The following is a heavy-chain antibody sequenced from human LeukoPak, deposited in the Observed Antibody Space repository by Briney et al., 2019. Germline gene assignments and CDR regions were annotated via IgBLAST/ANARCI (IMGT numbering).Heavy chain of an antibody. J-gene: IGHJ4*02. D-gene: IGHD3-9*01. V-gene: IGHV3-23*01. CDR1: GFTFSISA. Sequence: GGSLRLSCAASGFTFSISAMSWVRQAPGKGLEWVSGISDSGGSTFYADSVKGRFTISRDNSKNTLYLQMNSLRAEDTAVYYCANLHYDILTGYIYYFDYWGQGTLVTVSS. CDR2: ISDSGGST. CDR3: ANLHYDILTGYIYYFDY.